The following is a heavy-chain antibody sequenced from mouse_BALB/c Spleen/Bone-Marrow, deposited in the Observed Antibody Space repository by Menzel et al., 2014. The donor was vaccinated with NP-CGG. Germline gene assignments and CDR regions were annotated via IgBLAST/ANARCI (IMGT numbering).Heavy chain of an antibody. CDR1: GYTFTIYW. CDR2: INPSTGYT. J-gene: IGHJ3*01. Sequence: VQLQLSGAELAKPGASVKMSCKASGYTFTIYWMHWVKQRPGQGLEWIGYINPSTGYTEYNQKFKDKATLTADKSSSTAYMQLSSLTSEDSAVYYCARYGGRSYDGFAYWGQGTLVTVSA. CDR3: ARYGGRSYDGFAY. D-gene: IGHD2-12*01. V-gene: IGHV1-7*01.